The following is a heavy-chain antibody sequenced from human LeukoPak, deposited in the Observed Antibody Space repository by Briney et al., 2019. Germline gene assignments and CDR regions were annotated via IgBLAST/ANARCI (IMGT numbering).Heavy chain of an antibody. Sequence: SETLSLTCTVSGDSLISNYWSWIRQPPGKGLEWIGYIYHSGNTNYNPSLKSRVTTSVDTSQNQFSLKLSSVTAADTAVYYCARGVTLIVVVIHDWYFDLWGRGTVFTVSS. D-gene: IGHD3-22*01. J-gene: IGHJ2*01. CDR1: GDSLISNY. CDR2: IYHSGNT. V-gene: IGHV4-59*08. CDR3: ARGVTLIVVVIHDWYFDL.